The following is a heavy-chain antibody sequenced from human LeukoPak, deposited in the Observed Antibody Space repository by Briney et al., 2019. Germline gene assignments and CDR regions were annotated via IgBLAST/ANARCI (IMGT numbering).Heavy chain of an antibody. CDR2: IYSGGST. CDR3: AKDYEQWLKIFDY. V-gene: IGHV3-66*01. J-gene: IGHJ4*02. D-gene: IGHD6-19*01. CDR1: GFTVSSNY. Sequence: GGSLRLSCAASGFTVSSNYMSWVRQAPGKGLEWVSVIYSGGSTYYADSVKGRFTISRDNSKNTLYLQMNSLRAEDTAVYYCAKDYEQWLKIFDYWGQGTLVTVSS.